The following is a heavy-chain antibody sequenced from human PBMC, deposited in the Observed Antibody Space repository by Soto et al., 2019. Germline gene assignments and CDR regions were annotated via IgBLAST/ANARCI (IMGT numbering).Heavy chain of an antibody. CDR2: IYYSGST. J-gene: IGHJ5*02. V-gene: IGHV4-59*01. D-gene: IGHD3-10*01. Sequence: SETLSLTCTVSGGSISSYYWSWIRQPPGKGLEWIGYIYYSGSTNYNPSLKSRVTISVDTSKNQFSLKLSSVTAADTAVYYCARDHLSMVRGVIKNWFDPWGQGTLVTVSS. CDR3: ARDHLSMVRGVIKNWFDP. CDR1: GGSISSYY.